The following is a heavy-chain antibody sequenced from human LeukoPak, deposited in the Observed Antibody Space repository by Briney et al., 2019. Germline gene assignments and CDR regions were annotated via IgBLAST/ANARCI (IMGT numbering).Heavy chain of an antibody. V-gene: IGHV4-61*02. D-gene: IGHD2-2*01. CDR2: IYIGESA. CDR1: GDSISSGGYY. CDR3: ARSRERICSNPPCYVDLQAT. J-gene: IGHJ4*02. Sequence: PSQTLSLTCSVFGDSISSGGYYWTWIRQPAGKGPEWIGRIYIGESANYNSSLKSRVTILVGTSKNQFSLKLSSVTAADTAMYFCARSRERICSNPPCYVDLQATWGQGTLVTVSP.